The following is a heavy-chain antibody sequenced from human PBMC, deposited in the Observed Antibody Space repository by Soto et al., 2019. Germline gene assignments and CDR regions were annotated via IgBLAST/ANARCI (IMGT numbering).Heavy chain of an antibody. CDR3: ARGLYGDPVGNDH. V-gene: IGHV3-23*01. D-gene: IGHD4-17*01. CDR1: GFSFSSYA. CDR2: ISARGGSS. Sequence: GGSLRLSCAASGFSFSSYAMVWVRQAPGKGLEWVSVISARGGSSYFADSVKGRFTTSRDNSKNVLSLEMSSLRAEDTGIYYCARGLYGDPVGNDHWGQGALVTVSS. J-gene: IGHJ4*02.